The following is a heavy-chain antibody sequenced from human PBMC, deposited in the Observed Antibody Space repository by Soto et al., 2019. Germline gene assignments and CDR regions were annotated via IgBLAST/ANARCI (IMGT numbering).Heavy chain of an antibody. CDR1: GFSLSTSGVG. CDR3: ARTYVYSPKSDAFDI. J-gene: IGHJ3*02. D-gene: IGHD1-26*01. Sequence: QITLKESGPTLVKPTQPLTLTCTFSGFSLSTSGVGVGWIRQTPRKALEWLALIYWDDDKRYSPSLKSRLTITKDTSRNQVVLTLTNMDPVDTGTYYCARTYVYSPKSDAFDIWGQGTMVTVSS. V-gene: IGHV2-5*02. CDR2: IYWDDDK.